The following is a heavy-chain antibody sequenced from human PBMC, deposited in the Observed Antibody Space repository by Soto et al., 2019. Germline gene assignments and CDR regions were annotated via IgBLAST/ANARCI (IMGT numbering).Heavy chain of an antibody. J-gene: IGHJ5*02. Sequence: GGSLRLSCAASGFTFSNAWMNWVRQAPGKGLEWVGRIKSKTDGGTTDYAAPVKGRFTISRDDSKNTLHLQLNSLKTEDTAVYYCTTDLGNPLEYYDYVWGSYRSSWGQGTLVTVSS. V-gene: IGHV3-15*07. D-gene: IGHD3-16*02. CDR3: TTDLGNPLEYYDYVWGSYRSS. CDR1: GFTFSNAW. CDR2: IKSKTDGGTT.